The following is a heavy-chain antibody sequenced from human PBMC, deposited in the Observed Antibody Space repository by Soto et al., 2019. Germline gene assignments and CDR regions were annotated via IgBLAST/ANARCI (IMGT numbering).Heavy chain of an antibody. CDR2: ISISSSDR. V-gene: IGHV3-21*06. CDR3: VRGMNPLF. CDR1: GFTLRTYT. J-gene: IGHJ4*01. Sequence: EVQLVESGGGLVKPGGSLRLSCAASGFTLRTYTMNWVRQAPGKGLEWVSSISISSSDRYYADSVRGRFTISRDNAKNALYLQMNSLRVDDTAVYFCVRGMNPLFGGQGTLVTVSS.